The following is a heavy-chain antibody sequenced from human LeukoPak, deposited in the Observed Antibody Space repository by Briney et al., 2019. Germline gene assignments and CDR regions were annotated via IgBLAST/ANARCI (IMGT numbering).Heavy chain of an antibody. CDR3: ARSIYYYYGMDV. CDR2: ISSSGSTI. D-gene: IGHD2-21*01. V-gene: IGHV3-11*01. CDR1: GFTFSDYY. J-gene: IGHJ6*02. Sequence: GGSLRLSCAASGFTFSDYYMSWISQAPGKGLEWVSYISSSGSTIYYADSVKGRFTISRDNTKNSLYLQMNSLRAEDTAVYYCARSIYYYYGMDVWGQGTTVTVSS.